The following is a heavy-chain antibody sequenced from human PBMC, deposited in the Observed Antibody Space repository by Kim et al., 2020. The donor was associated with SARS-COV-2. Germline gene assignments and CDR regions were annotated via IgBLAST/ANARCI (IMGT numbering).Heavy chain of an antibody. Sequence: GGSLRLSCAASGFTFSSYAMHWVRQAPGKGLEWVAVISYDGSNKYYADSVKGRFTISRDNSKNTLYLQMNSLRAEDTAVYYCARDLGGAHIVVVIPGGAFDIWGQGTMVTVSS. CDR1: GFTFSSYA. D-gene: IGHD2-21*01. J-gene: IGHJ3*02. CDR2: ISYDGSNK. CDR3: ARDLGGAHIVVVIPGGAFDI. V-gene: IGHV3-30-3*01.